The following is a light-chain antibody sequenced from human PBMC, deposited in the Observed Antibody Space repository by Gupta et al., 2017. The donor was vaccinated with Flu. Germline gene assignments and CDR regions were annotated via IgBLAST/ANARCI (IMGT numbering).Light chain of an antibody. CDR2: LGS. CDR3: RHRGHWPFA. J-gene: IGKJ1*01. V-gene: IGKV2-30*01. CDR1: RGPVYSVGNTY. Sequence: VTLWPPASHTCSLSRGPVYSVGNTYLHWFQQRPGQSPRLLFYLGSHRESGVPDRFSGSGSGTDFTLTISRGEAEDVGVYYCRHRGHWPFAFGQGTTVEIK.